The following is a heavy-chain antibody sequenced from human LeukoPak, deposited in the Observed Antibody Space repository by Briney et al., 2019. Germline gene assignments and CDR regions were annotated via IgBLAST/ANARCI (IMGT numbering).Heavy chain of an antibody. V-gene: IGHV1-69*04. J-gene: IGHJ4*02. CDR1: GGTFSSYA. CDR3: ARDTDYGDYVFDY. D-gene: IGHD4-17*01. Sequence: GASVKVSCKASGGTFSSYAISWVRQDPGQGLEWMGRIIPILGIANYAQKFQGRVTITADKSTSTAYMELSSLRSEDTAVYYCARDTDYGDYVFDYWGQGTLVTVSS. CDR2: IIPILGIA.